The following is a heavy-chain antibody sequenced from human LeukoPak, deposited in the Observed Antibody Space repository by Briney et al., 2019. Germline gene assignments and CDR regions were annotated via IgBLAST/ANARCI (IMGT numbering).Heavy chain of an antibody. CDR3: ASFHGSGSYYLPVGYYYMDV. CDR1: GSPFPSYG. Sequence: ASVKVSCKASGSPFPSYGISWVRQAPGQGLEWMGWISPYNGNTNYPQKLQGRVTMTTDTSTSTAYMELRSLRSDDTAVYYCASFHGSGSYYLPVGYYYMDVWGKGTTVTVSS. D-gene: IGHD3-10*01. V-gene: IGHV1-18*01. CDR2: ISPYNGNT. J-gene: IGHJ6*03.